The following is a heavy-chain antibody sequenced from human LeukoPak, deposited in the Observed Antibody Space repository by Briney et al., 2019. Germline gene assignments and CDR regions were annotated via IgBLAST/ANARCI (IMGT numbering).Heavy chain of an antibody. J-gene: IGHJ4*02. D-gene: IGHD3-10*01. V-gene: IGHV3-74*01. CDR3: ARDRKSGESSEIDF. CDR1: GFTFSNYW. CDR2: INRDGSTT. Sequence: GGSLRLSCAASGFTFSNYWVHWVRQAPGKGLVWVSRINRDGSTTNYADSVKGRFTVSRDNAKNPLNLQMNSLRAEDTAVYYCARDRKSGESSEIDFWGQGTLVTVSS.